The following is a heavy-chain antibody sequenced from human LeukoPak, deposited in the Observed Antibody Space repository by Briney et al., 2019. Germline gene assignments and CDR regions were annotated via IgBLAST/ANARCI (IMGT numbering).Heavy chain of an antibody. CDR2: ISGSGGTT. CDR3: AKDRYGSGTYRNLSWFDP. Sequence: GGSLRLSCAASGFTFSSYAMNWVRQAPGKGLEWVSAISGSGGTTYYADSVKGRFTISRDNSKNTLYLQMNSLRADDTAVYYCAKDRYGSGTYRNLSWFDPWGQGTLVTVSS. CDR1: GFTFSSYA. J-gene: IGHJ5*02. D-gene: IGHD3-10*01. V-gene: IGHV3-23*01.